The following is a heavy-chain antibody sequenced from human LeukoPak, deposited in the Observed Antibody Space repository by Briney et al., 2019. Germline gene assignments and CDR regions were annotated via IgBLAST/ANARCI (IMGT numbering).Heavy chain of an antibody. Sequence: GGSLRLSCAASGLIFSTYSMHWVRQAPGKGLEWLAVISYDGSNQYYADSVEGRFTISRDKSKNTLCVQMSSLRAEDTAVYYCAKESYFTLDDREYGTLTGYNALDVWGQGTTVTVSS. CDR2: ISYDGSNQ. D-gene: IGHD3-9*01. CDR3: AKESYFTLDDREYGTLTGYNALDV. J-gene: IGHJ6*02. CDR1: GLIFSTYS. V-gene: IGHV3-30*04.